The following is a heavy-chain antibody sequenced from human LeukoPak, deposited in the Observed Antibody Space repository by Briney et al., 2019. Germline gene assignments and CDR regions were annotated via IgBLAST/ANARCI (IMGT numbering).Heavy chain of an antibody. CDR2: IYYSGST. CDR3: ARDSITIFGVVPERGRFDP. D-gene: IGHD3-3*01. J-gene: IGHJ5*02. CDR1: GGSISSSSYY. V-gene: IGHV4-39*07. Sequence: PSETLSLTCTVPGGSISSSSYYWGWIRQPPGKGLEWIGSIYYSGSTYYNPSLKSRVTISVDTSKNQFSLKLSSVTAADTAVYYCARDSITIFGVVPERGRFDPWGQGTLVTVSS.